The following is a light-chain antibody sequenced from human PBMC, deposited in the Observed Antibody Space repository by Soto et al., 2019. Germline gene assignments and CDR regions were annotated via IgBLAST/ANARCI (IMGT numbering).Light chain of an antibody. Sequence: QSVLTQPASVSGSPGQSITISFTGTSSDVGGYNYVSWYQQHPGKAPKLVIYEVTKRPSGVSNRFSGSKSGNTASLTISGLQAEDETDYYCSSYTSTNHVVFGGGTKLTVL. V-gene: IGLV2-14*01. J-gene: IGLJ2*01. CDR1: SSDVGGYNY. CDR3: SSYTSTNHVV. CDR2: EVT.